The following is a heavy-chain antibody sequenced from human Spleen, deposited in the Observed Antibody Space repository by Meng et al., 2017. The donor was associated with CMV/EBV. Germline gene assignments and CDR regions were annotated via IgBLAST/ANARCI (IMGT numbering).Heavy chain of an antibody. J-gene: IGHJ4*02. CDR2: INPSGGST. CDR1: GYTFTSYG. Sequence: ASVKVSCKASGYTFTSYGISWVRQAPGQGLEWMGIINPSGGSTSYAQKFQGRVTMTRDTSTSTVYMELSSLRSEDTAVYYCARAETVDTAMASFDYWGQGTLVTVSS. CDR3: ARAETVDTAMASFDY. D-gene: IGHD5-18*01. V-gene: IGHV1-46*01.